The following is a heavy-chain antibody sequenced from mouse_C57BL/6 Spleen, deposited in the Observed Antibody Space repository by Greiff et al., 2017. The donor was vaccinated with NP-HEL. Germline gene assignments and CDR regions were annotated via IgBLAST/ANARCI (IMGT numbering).Heavy chain of an antibody. CDR1: GYAFTNYL. Sequence: VQLQQSGAELVRPGTSVKVSCKASGYAFTNYLIEWVKQRPGQGLEWIGVINPGSGGTNYNEKFKGKATLTADKSSSTAYMQLRSLTSEDSAVYFCARADHYWYFDVWGTGTTVTVSS. CDR3: ARADHYWYFDV. V-gene: IGHV1-54*01. CDR2: INPGSGGT. J-gene: IGHJ1*03.